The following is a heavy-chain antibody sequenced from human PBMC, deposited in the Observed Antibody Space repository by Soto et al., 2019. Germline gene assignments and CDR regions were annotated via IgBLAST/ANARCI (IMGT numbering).Heavy chain of an antibody. J-gene: IGHJ5*02. CDR2: IYYSGNT. V-gene: IGHV4-28*01. CDR3: ARLGDSSGNHAYWFDP. CDR1: GYSISNTNW. D-gene: IGHD3-10*01. Sequence: QVQLQESGPGLVKPSDTLSLTCAVSGYSISNTNWWGWIRQPPGKGLEWIGYIYYSGNTYYNPSLKGRVTMSVDTSKNQCSLKLSSVTAVDTAVYYCARLGDSSGNHAYWFDPWGQGTLVTVSS.